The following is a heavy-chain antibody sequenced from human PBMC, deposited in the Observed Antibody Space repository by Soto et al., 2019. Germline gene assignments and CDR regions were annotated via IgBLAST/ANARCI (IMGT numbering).Heavy chain of an antibody. CDR2: IYYSGST. V-gene: IGHV4-59*01. CDR1: GGSISSYY. J-gene: IGHJ4*02. Sequence: SETLSLTCTVSGGSISSYYWSWIRQPPGKGLEWIGYIYYSGSTNYNPSLKSRVTISVDTSKNQFSLKLSSVTAADTAVYYCARNVDTAIWYYFDYWGQGTLVTVPS. CDR3: ARNVDTAIWYYFDY. D-gene: IGHD5-18*01.